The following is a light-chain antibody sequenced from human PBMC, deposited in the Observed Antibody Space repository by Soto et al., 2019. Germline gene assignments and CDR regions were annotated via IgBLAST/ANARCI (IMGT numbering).Light chain of an antibody. V-gene: IGLV2-23*02. CDR1: SSDIGSYNL. J-gene: IGLJ2*01. CDR3: CLYESSSTFI. Sequence: QSALTQPASVSGSPGQSITISCTGTSSDIGSYNLVSWYQQHPGKAPKLMIYEATKRPSGVSTRFSGSKSGNTASLTISGLHAEDEADYYGCLYESSSTFIFGGGTKLTVL. CDR2: EAT.